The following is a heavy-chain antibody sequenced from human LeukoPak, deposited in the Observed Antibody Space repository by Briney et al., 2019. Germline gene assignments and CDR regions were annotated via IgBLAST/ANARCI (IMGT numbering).Heavy chain of an antibody. J-gene: IGHJ4*02. CDR1: GFTFSSYG. CDR2: IWYDGSNK. V-gene: IGHV3-33*01. D-gene: IGHD3-10*01. Sequence: GGSLRLSCAASGFTFSSYGMHWVRQAPGKGLEWVAVIWYDGSNKYYADSVKGRFTISRDNSKNTLYLQMNSLRAEDTAVYYCARGNHYYGSGSYSYYFDYWGQGTLVTVSS. CDR3: ARGNHYYGSGSYSYYFDY.